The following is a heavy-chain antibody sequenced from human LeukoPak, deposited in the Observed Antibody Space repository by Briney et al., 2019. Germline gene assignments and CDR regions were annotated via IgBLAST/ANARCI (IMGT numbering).Heavy chain of an antibody. CDR3: AKEGGVQLGRPSISSDY. V-gene: IGHV3-23*01. J-gene: IGHJ4*02. Sequence: SGGSLRLSCAASGFTFSTYAMSWVRQAPGKGLEWVSAISGSGGGTYYADSVKGRFTISRDNSKNTLYLQMNSLRAEDTAVYYCAKEGGVQLGRPSISSDYWGQGTLVTVSS. D-gene: IGHD1-1*01. CDR2: ISGSGGGT. CDR1: GFTFSTYA.